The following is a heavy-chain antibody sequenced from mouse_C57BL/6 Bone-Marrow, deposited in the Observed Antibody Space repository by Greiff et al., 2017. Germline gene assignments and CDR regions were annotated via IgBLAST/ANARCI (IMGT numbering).Heavy chain of an antibody. CDR2: IHPNSGST. J-gene: IGHJ2*01. Sequence: VQLQESGAELVRPGASVKLSCTASGFNIKDYYMHWVKQRPGQGLEWIGMIHPNSGSTNYNEKFKSKATLTVDKSSSTAYMQLSSLTSEDSAVYYCARWTTVVSFDYWGQGTTLTVSS. V-gene: IGHV1-64*01. CDR1: GFNIKDYY. CDR3: ARWTTVVSFDY. D-gene: IGHD1-1*01.